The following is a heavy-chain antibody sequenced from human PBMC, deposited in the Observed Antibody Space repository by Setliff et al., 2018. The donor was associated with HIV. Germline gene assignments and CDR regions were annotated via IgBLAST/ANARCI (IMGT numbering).Heavy chain of an antibody. J-gene: IGHJ5*02. Sequence: GGSLRLSCAASGFKFSDYWMTWVRQAPGKGLAWVANVNGDGSKQYYGASVRGRFTVSRDNAQESLYLQMSSLRAEDTAVYYCARTLLRTNVLYGVLSNWFYPWGQGTLVTVSS. V-gene: IGHV3-7*03. CDR1: GFKFSDYW. CDR3: ARTLLRTNVLYGVLSNWFYP. D-gene: IGHD2-8*01. CDR2: VNGDGSKQ.